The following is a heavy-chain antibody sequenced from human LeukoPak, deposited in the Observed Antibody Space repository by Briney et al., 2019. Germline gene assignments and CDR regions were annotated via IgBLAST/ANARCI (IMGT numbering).Heavy chain of an antibody. J-gene: IGHJ4*02. Sequence: TGGSLRLSCAASGFTFSSYAMHWVRQAPGKGLEWVAVISYDGSNKYYADSVKGRFTISRDNSKNTLYLQMNSLRAEDTAVYYCARSSRAVAGQFDYWGQGTLVTVSS. V-gene: IGHV3-30*04. CDR1: GFTFSSYA. D-gene: IGHD6-19*01. CDR3: ARSSRAVAGQFDY. CDR2: ISYDGSNK.